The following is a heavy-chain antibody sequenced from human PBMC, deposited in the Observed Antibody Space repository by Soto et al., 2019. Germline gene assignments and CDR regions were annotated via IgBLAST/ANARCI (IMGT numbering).Heavy chain of an antibody. Sequence: GGSLRLSFAASGFIFENFGMSWVRQAPGKGLEWISSISGSGFKKYYADSVKGRFTISRDNSKSTVYLELNNLSAEDTAVYHCAKNQGVELVPLATVDWFDPWGQGSVVTVSS. J-gene: IGHJ5*02. CDR2: ISGSGFKK. V-gene: IGHV3-23*01. D-gene: IGHD1-26*01. CDR1: GFIFENFG. CDR3: AKNQGVELVPLATVDWFDP.